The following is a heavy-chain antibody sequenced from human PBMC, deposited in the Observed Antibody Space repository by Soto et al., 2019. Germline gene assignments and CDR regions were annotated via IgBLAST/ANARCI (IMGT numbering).Heavy chain of an antibody. Sequence: PGGSLRLSCAASGFTFIGSAMHWVRQDSGKGLEWVGRIRSKANSYATAYAASVKGRFTISRDDSKNTAYLQMNSLKTEDTAVYYCTRGELVRGAGYYYMDVWGKGTTVTVSS. CDR3: TRGELVRGAGYYYMDV. CDR2: IRSKANSYAT. D-gene: IGHD3-10*01. CDR1: GFTFIGSA. V-gene: IGHV3-73*01. J-gene: IGHJ6*03.